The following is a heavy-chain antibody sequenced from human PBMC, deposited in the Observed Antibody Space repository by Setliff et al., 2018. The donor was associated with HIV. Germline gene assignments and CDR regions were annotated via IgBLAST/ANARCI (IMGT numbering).Heavy chain of an antibody. Sequence: ETLSLTCTVSGGSIGIRSYFWGWLRQPPGKGLEWIGSVYSSGSTYYNPSLKSRVTVSVDTSKDQFSLRLSSVTVADTAVYYCASGQWLEYAFDIWGQGTVVTVSS. V-gene: IGHV4-39*01. D-gene: IGHD6-19*01. CDR1: GGSIGIRSYF. CDR3: ASGQWLEYAFDI. CDR2: VYSSGST. J-gene: IGHJ3*02.